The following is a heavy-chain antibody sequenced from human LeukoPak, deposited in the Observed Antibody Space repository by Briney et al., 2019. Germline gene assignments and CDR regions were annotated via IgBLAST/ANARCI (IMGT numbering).Heavy chain of an antibody. CDR1: GGSISSYY. CDR2: IYYSGST. D-gene: IGHD3-3*01. J-gene: IGHJ4*02. CDR3: AREVKSDFWSGYYFDC. Sequence: SETLSLTCTVSGGSISSYYWSWIRQPPGKGLEWIGYIYYSGSTNYNPSLKSRVTISVDTSKNQFSLKLSSVTAADTAIYYCAREVKSDFWSGYYFDCWGQGTLVTVSS. V-gene: IGHV4-59*12.